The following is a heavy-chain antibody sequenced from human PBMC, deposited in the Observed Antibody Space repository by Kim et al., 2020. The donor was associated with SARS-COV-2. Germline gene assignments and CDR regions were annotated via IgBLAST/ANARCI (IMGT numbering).Heavy chain of an antibody. CDR2: ISGDGGST. J-gene: IGHJ4*02. Sequence: GGSLRLSCADSGFTFDDYAMHWVRQAPGKGLEWVSLISGDGGSTYYADSVKGRFTISRDNSKNSLYLQMNSLRTEDTALYYCAKDIKVLGYSSSPQIDYWGQGTLVTVSS. CDR1: GFTFDDYA. D-gene: IGHD6-13*01. V-gene: IGHV3-43*02. CDR3: AKDIKVLGYSSSPQIDY.